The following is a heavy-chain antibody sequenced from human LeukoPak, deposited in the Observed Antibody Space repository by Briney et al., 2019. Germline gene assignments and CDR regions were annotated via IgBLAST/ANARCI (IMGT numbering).Heavy chain of an antibody. V-gene: IGHV3-48*04. CDR2: ISSSGSTI. CDR3: AREGPLQLWLLDV. CDR1: GFTFSSYS. Sequence: QAGGSLRLSCAASGFTFSSYSMTWVRQAPGKGLEWVSYISSSGSTIYYADSVKGRFTISRDNAKNSLYLQMNSLRAEDTAVYYCAREGPLQLWLLDVWGQGTTVTVSS. D-gene: IGHD5-18*01. J-gene: IGHJ6*02.